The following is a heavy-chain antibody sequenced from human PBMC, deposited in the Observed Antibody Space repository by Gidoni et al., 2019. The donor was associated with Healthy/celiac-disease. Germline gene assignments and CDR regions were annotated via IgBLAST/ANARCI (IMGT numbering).Heavy chain of an antibody. D-gene: IGHD1-1*01. CDR1: GGTFSSYT. Sequence: QLQLVQSGAEVKKPGSSVKVSCKPSGGTFSSYTISWVRQAPGQGLEWMGRIIPILGIANYAQKFQGRVTITADKSTSTAYMELSSLRSEDTAVYYCARLSQRNFDYWGQGTLVTVSS. CDR2: IIPILGIA. V-gene: IGHV1-69*02. CDR3: ARLSQRNFDY. J-gene: IGHJ4*02.